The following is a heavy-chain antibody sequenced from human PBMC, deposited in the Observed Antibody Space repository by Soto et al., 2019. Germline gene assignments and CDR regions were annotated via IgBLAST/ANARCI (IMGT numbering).Heavy chain of an antibody. CDR1: GFTCSSYS. D-gene: IGHD5-12*01. CDR2: ISSSSSYI. CDR3: ARDHNRFLPYRWFDP. V-gene: IGHV3-21*01. J-gene: IGHJ5*02. Sequence: PGGSLRLSCAASGFTCSSYSMNWVRQAPGKGLEWVSSISSSSSYIYYADSVKGRFTISRDNAKNSLYLQMNSLRAEDTAVYYCARDHNRFLPYRWFDPWGQGTLVTVSS.